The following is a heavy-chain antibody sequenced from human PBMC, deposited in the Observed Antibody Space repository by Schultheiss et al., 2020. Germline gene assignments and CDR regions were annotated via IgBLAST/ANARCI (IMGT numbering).Heavy chain of an antibody. V-gene: IGHV1-8*01. D-gene: IGHD3-22*01. J-gene: IGHJ5*02. CDR1: GYTFTSYD. CDR3: AISSDYYDSSGYFRPSGGWFDP. Sequence: ASVKGSCKASGYTFTSYDINWVRQATGQGLEWMGWMNPNSGNTGYAQKFQGRVTMTRNTSISTAYMELSSLRSEDTAVYYCAISSDYYDSSGYFRPSGGWFDPWGQGTLVTVSS. CDR2: MNPNSGNT.